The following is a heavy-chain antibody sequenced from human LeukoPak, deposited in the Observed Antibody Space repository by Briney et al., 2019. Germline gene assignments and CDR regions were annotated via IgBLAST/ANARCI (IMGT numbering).Heavy chain of an antibody. J-gene: IGHJ4*02. CDR2: IRSKAYGGTT. CDR3: TRASGYSTIDY. D-gene: IGHD3-22*01. Sequence: PGGSLRLSCTASGFTFGDYAMSWFRQAPGKGLEWVGFIRSKAYGGTTEYAASVKGRFTISRDDSKSIAYLQMNSLKTEDTAVYYCTRASGYSTIDYWGQGTLVTVSS. V-gene: IGHV3-49*03. CDR1: GFTFGDYA.